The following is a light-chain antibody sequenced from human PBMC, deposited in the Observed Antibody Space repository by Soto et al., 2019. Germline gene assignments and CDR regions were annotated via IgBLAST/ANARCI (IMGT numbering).Light chain of an antibody. J-gene: IGKJ1*01. CDR2: GAS. V-gene: IGKV3-20*01. CDR1: QTIRSNY. CDR3: QQYGSSPWT. Sequence: ETVLTQSPGTLSLSPGERATLSCRASQTIRSNYLAWYRQTPGQAPRLLIYGASNRATGIADRFSGSGSGTDFTLIISRLEPEDFALYYCQQYGSSPWTFGQGTKGEIK.